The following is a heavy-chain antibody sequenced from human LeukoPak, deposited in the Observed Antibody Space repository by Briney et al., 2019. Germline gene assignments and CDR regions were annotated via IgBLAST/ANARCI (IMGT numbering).Heavy chain of an antibody. D-gene: IGHD5-24*01. Sequence: GGSLRLSCAASGFTFSSYWLSWVRQAPGKGLEWVANIKTDGTKKYYVDSVKGRFTISRDNAKNSLYLQMNSLRAEDTAVYYCARDGIDGFIDYWGQGTLVTASS. CDR2: IKTDGTKK. CDR3: ARDGIDGFIDY. V-gene: IGHV3-7*01. CDR1: GFTFSSYW. J-gene: IGHJ4*02.